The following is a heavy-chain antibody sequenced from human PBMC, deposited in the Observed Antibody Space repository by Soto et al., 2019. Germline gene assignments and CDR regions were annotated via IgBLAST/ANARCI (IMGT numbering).Heavy chain of an antibody. CDR2: ISGSGGST. CDR3: AKDRGLRFLEWLPGLNGFDP. V-gene: IGHV3-23*01. J-gene: IGHJ5*02. Sequence: EVQLLESGGGLVQPGGSLRLSCAASGFTFSSYAMSWVRQAPGKGLEWVSAISGSGGSTYYADSVKGRFTISRDNSKNTLYMQMNSLRAEDTAVYYCAKDRGLRFLEWLPGLNGFDPWGQGTLVTVSS. D-gene: IGHD3-3*01. CDR1: GFTFSSYA.